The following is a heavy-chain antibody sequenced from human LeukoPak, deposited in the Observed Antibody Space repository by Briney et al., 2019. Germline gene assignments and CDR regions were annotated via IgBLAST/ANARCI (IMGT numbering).Heavy chain of an antibody. Sequence: PGGSLRLSCAASGFTFSSYSMNWVRQAPGKGLEWVSSISSSSSYIYYADSVKGRFTISRDNAKNSLYLQMNSLRAEDTAVYYCARGTTAPYRHFDYWGQGTLVTVSS. V-gene: IGHV3-21*01. D-gene: IGHD4-17*01. CDR3: ARGTTAPYRHFDY. J-gene: IGHJ4*02. CDR2: ISSSSSYI. CDR1: GFTFSSYS.